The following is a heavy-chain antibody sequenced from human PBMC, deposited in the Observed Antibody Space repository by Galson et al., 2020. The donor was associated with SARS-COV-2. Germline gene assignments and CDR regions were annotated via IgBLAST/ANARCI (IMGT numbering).Heavy chain of an antibody. CDR1: GFTINNYA. CDR2: IRGSADSS. J-gene: IGHJ3*02. CDR3: AKERRWDKIFGADAFDI. D-gene: IGHD3-3*01. Sequence: GESLKISCSASGFTINNYAMSWVRQAPGKGLEWVSGIRGSADSSYYAESVKGRFTISRDNSNNTMNLQMNSLRADDTVVYYCAKERRWDKIFGADAFDIWGQGTVVTVSS. V-gene: IGHV3-23*01.